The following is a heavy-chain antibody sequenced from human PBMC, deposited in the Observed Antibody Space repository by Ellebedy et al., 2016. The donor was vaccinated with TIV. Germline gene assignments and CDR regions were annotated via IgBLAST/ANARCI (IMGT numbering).Heavy chain of an antibody. Sequence: SGPTLVKPTQTLTLTCTFSGFSLSTSGMCVSWVRQPPGKALEWLAIIDWDDNKNYNTSLKTRLTISRDTSNNQVVLTLTNMDPVDTATYYCARMTYGDFLGTLDYWGQGALVTVSS. J-gene: IGHJ4*02. CDR2: IDWDDNK. CDR3: ARMTYGDFLGTLDY. CDR1: GFSLSTSGMC. V-gene: IGHV2-70*19. D-gene: IGHD4-17*01.